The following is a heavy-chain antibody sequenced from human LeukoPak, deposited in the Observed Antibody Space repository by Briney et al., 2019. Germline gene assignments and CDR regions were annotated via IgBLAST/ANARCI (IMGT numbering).Heavy chain of an antibody. CDR2: ISSNGGST. Sequence: GGSLRLSCAASGFTFSSYAMHWVRQAPGKGLEYVSAISSNGGSTYYANSVKSRFTISRDNSKNTLYLQMGSLRAEDMAVYYCARNRGYRFDPWGQGTLVTVSS. CDR3: ARNRGYRFDP. CDR1: GFTFSSYA. J-gene: IGHJ5*02. V-gene: IGHV3-64*01. D-gene: IGHD5-18*01.